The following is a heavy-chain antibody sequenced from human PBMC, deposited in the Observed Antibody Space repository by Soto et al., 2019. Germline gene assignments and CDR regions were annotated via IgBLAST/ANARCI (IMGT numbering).Heavy chain of an antibody. CDR3: AKTYYDYVWGTYRPDAFDI. Sequence: LSETLSLTCTVSGGSISSSSYYWGWIRQPPGKGLEWIGSIYYSGSTYYNPSLKSRVTISVDTSKNQFSLKLSSVTAADTAVYYCAKTYYDYVWGTYRPDAFDIWGQGTMVTVSS. V-gene: IGHV4-39*01. CDR2: IYYSGST. J-gene: IGHJ3*02. D-gene: IGHD3-16*02. CDR1: GGSISSSSYY.